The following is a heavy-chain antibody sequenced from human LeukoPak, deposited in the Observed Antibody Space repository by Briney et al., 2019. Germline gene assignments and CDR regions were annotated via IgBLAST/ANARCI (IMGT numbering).Heavy chain of an antibody. J-gene: IGHJ6*02. CDR2: IWYDGSNK. CDR1: GFTFINFG. Sequence: PGGSLRLSCAASGFTFINFGMHWVRQAPGKGLEWVAVIWYDGSNKYYADSVKGRFTISRDNSKNTLYLQMNSLRAEDTAVYHCASDSPYYGMDVWGQGTTVTVSS. CDR3: ASDSPYYGMDV. V-gene: IGHV3-33*01.